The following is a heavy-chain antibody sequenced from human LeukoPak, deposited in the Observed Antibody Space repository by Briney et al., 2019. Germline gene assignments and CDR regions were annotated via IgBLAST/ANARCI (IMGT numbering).Heavy chain of an antibody. J-gene: IGHJ5*02. D-gene: IGHD6-13*01. V-gene: IGHV4-34*01. CDR1: GGSFSGYY. CDR3: ARGRFPQLVWFDP. CDR2: INHSGST. Sequence: SETLSLTCAVYGGSFSGYYWSWIRQPPGKGLEWIGEINHSGSTNYNPSLKSRVTISVDTSKNQFSLKLSSETAADTAVYYCARGRFPQLVWFDPWGQGTLVTVSS.